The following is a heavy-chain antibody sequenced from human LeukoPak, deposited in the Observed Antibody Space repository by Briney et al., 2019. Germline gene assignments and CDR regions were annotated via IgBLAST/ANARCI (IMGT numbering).Heavy chain of an antibody. J-gene: IGHJ4*02. CDR1: GYSFTSYW. CDR3: ARRGLIAAAGSEFDY. CDR2: IFPGDSDT. Sequence: GESLKISCKGSGYSFTSYWIGWVRQMPGKGLEWMGIIFPGDSDTRYSPSFQGQVTISADKSITTAYLQWSSLKASDTAMYYCARRGLIAAAGSEFDYWGQGTLVTVSS. D-gene: IGHD6-13*01. V-gene: IGHV5-51*01.